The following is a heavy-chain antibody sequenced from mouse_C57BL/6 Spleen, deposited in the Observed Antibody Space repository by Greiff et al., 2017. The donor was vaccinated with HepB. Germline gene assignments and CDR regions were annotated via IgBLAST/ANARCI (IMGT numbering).Heavy chain of an antibody. V-gene: IGHV14-3*01. Sequence: EVQLQQSVAELVRPGASVKLSCTASGFNINNTYMHWVKQRPEQGLEWIGRIDPANGNTKYAPKFQGKATITADTSSNTAYLQLSSLTSEDTAIYYGARDYGAYWGQGTLVTVSA. CDR2: IDPANGNT. D-gene: IGHD2-4*01. CDR1: GFNINNTY. J-gene: IGHJ3*01. CDR3: ARDYGAY.